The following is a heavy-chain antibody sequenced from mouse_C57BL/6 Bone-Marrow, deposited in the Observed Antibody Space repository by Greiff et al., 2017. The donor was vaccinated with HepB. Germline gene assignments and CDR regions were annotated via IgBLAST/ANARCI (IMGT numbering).Heavy chain of an antibody. J-gene: IGHJ2*01. CDR3: ARCDYYGSSPYYFDY. CDR1: GYTFTSYG. CDR2: IYPRSGNT. D-gene: IGHD1-1*01. Sequence: VQLQQSGAELARPGASVKLSCKASGYTFTSYGISWVKQRTGQGLEWIGEIYPRSGNTYYNEKFKGKATLTADKSSSTAHMELRSLTSEDSAVYFCARCDYYGSSPYYFDYWGQGTTLTVSS. V-gene: IGHV1-81*01.